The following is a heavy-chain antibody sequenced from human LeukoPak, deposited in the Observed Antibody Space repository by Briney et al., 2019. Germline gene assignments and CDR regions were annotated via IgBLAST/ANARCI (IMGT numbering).Heavy chain of an antibody. CDR2: INPNSGGT. J-gene: IGHJ5*02. V-gene: IGHV1-2*02. Sequence: GASVTVSCKASGYTFTGCYMHWVRQAPGQGLEWMGWINPNSGGTNYAQKFQGRVTMTRDTSISTAYMDLSRLRSDDTALYYCARGQNPRTNLKNWFDPWGQGSLVTVSS. CDR3: ARGQNPRTNLKNWFDP. D-gene: IGHD1-14*01. CDR1: GYTFTGCY.